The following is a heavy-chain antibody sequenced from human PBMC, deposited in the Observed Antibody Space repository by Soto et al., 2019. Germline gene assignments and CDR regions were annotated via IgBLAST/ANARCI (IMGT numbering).Heavy chain of an antibody. D-gene: IGHD2-15*01. CDR1: GYTFTSYD. J-gene: IGHJ4*02. CDR2: MNPNSGYT. CDR3: ASGPSDYCSGGSCYQGY. V-gene: IGHV1-8*01. Sequence: SVKVSCKASGYTFTSYDINWVRQATGQGLEWMGWMNPNSGYTAYAQKFQGRVTMTRNTSISTAYMELSSLRSEDTAVYYCASGPSDYCSGGSCYQGYWGQGTLVTVSS.